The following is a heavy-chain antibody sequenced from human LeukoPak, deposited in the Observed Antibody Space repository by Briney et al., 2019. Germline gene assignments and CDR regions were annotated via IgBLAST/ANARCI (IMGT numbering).Heavy chain of an antibody. CDR2: ISYDGSNK. CDR3: ARLDFWSGYFQNAGYHYYGMDV. CDR1: GFTFSSYA. J-gene: IGHJ6*02. D-gene: IGHD3-3*01. V-gene: IGHV3-30*04. Sequence: GGSLRLSCAASGFTFSSYAMHWVRQAPGKGLEWVAVISYDGSNKYYADSVKGRFTISRDNSKNTLYLQMNSLRAEDTAVYYCARLDFWSGYFQNAGYHYYGMDVWGQGTTVTVSS.